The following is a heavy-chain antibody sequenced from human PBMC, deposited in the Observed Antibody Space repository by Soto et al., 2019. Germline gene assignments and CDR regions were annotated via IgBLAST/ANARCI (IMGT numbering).Heavy chain of an antibody. Sequence: PGGSLRLSCAASGFTFSSYGMHWVRQAPGKGLEWVAVISYDGSNKYYADSVKGRFTISRDNSKNTLYLQMNSLRAEDTAVYYCAKELHSSSWYRNFDYWGQGTLVTVSS. CDR1: GFTFSSYG. V-gene: IGHV3-30*18. D-gene: IGHD6-13*01. CDR3: AKELHSSSWYRNFDY. CDR2: ISYDGSNK. J-gene: IGHJ4*02.